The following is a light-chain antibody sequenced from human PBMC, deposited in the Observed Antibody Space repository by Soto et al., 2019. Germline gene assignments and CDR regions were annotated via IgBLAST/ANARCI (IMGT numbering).Light chain of an antibody. V-gene: IGKV3-20*01. J-gene: IGKJ1*01. CDR3: QHYGSSRT. CDR1: QSVSSNY. CDR2: DTS. Sequence: EIVLTQSPGTLSLSPGERATLSCRACQSVSSNYLAWYQQKPGQAPRLLIYDTSSRATGIPDRFSGSASGTDFTLTINRLEPEDFAVYFCQHYGSSRTFGQGTKVEIK.